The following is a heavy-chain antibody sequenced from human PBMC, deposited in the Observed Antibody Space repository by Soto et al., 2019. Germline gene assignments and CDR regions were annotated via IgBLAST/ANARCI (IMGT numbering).Heavy chain of an antibody. Sequence: ASVKVSCKASGYTFTGYYMHWLRQAPGQGLEWMGWINPNSGGTNYAQKFQGRVTMTRDTSISTAYMELSRLRSDDTAVYYCARATYYYDSSGYYPPLPNAFDIWGLGTMVTVSS. J-gene: IGHJ3*02. D-gene: IGHD3-22*01. CDR1: GYTFTGYY. CDR2: INPNSGGT. CDR3: ARATYYYDSSGYYPPLPNAFDI. V-gene: IGHV1-2*02.